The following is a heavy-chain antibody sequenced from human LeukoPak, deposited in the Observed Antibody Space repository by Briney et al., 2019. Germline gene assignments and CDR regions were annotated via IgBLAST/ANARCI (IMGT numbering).Heavy chain of an antibody. V-gene: IGHV3-7*03. CDR1: GFTFSNVW. Sequence: GGSLRRSCAASGFTFSNVWMSWVRQAPGKGLEWVANIKQDGSEKNYVDSVKGRFTISRDNAKNSLYLQMNSLRVEDTAVYYCGRYGQVPIDWGQGTLVTVSS. J-gene: IGHJ4*02. D-gene: IGHD3-10*01. CDR2: IKQDGSEK. CDR3: GRYGQVPID.